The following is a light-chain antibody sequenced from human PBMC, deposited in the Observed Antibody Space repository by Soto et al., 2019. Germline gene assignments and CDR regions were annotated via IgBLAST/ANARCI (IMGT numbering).Light chain of an antibody. CDR2: YDN. CDR1: SIGLRS. J-gene: IGLJ2*01. V-gene: IGLV3-21*04. Sequence: SYELTQPPSVSEPPGKTATITCGGNSIGLRSVHWYQQKPGQAPVLVIYYDNDRPSGIPERFSGSNSGDTASLTISRVEAGDEAAYYCQVWDTNSDQPVFGGGTKPPS. CDR3: QVWDTNSDQPV.